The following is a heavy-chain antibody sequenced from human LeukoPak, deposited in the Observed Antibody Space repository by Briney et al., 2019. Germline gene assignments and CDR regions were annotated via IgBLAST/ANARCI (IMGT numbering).Heavy chain of an antibody. Sequence: GGSLRLSCAASGFTFSSYWMSWVRQAPGKGLEWVANIKQDGIEKYYVDSVKGRFTISRDNAKNSLYLQMNSLRAEDTAVYYCARGGYSYGHYYYYYYGMDVWGQGTMVTVSS. CDR3: ARGGYSYGHYYYYYYGMDV. CDR1: GFTFSSYW. J-gene: IGHJ6*02. CDR2: IKQDGIEK. D-gene: IGHD5-18*01. V-gene: IGHV3-7*03.